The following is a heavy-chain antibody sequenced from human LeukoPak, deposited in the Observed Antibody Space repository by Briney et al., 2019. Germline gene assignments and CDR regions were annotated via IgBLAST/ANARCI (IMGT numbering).Heavy chain of an antibody. CDR3: ARDYGSHFWSGRYYYYYYYMDV. J-gene: IGHJ6*03. Sequence: AETLSLTCTVSGYSISSCYYWGWIRQPPGKGLEWIGIIYHSGSTYYNPSLKSRVTITVDTSKNQFSVKLSSVTAADTAVYYCARDYGSHFWSGRYYYYYYYMDVWGKGTTVTVSS. CDR1: GYSISSCYY. D-gene: IGHD3-3*02. CDR2: IYHSGST. V-gene: IGHV4-38-2*02.